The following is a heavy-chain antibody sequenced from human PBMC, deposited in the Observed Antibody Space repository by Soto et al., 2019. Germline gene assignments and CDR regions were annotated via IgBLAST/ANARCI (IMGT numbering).Heavy chain of an antibody. CDR1: GYTFDAFD. CDR2: MNPYTGET. Sequence: QVQLVQSGAEVRKPGASVRVSCKASGYTFDAFDIHWVRQATGQGLELMGWMNPYTGETAYTQTFRGRVSMTRDTSVSTAYMELTSLTSEGSDIYFCVRQAGGASTPGDDYWGQGTLVTVSS. D-gene: IGHD2-15*01. J-gene: IGHJ4*02. CDR3: VRQAGGASTPGDDY. V-gene: IGHV1-8*01.